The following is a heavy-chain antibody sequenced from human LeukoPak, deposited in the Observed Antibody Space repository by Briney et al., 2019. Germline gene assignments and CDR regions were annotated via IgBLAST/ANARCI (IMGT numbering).Heavy chain of an antibody. V-gene: IGHV4-59*08. J-gene: IGHJ4*02. D-gene: IGHD6-13*01. Sequence: SETLSLTCTVSSGSISSYYWSWLRQTPGKGLEWIGDIYYSGSTNYNPSLKSRVTISVDTSKNQFSLKLSSVTAADMAVYYCARHPHIAPLSSLKYWGQGTLVTVSS. CDR1: SGSISSYY. CDR2: IYYSGST. CDR3: ARHPHIAPLSSLKY.